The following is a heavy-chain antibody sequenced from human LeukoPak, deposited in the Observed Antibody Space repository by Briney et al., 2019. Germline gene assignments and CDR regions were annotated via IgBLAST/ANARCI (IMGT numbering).Heavy chain of an antibody. J-gene: IGHJ4*02. CDR2: IYYSGST. CDR1: GGSISSYY. V-gene: IGHV4-59*08. CDR3: GRSYQGRDFDY. Sequence: SETLSLTCTVSGGSISSYYWSWIRQPPGKGLEWIGYIYYSGSTNYNPSLKSRVTISVDTSKNQFSLKLSPVTAADTAVYYCGRSYQGRDFDYWGQGTLVTVSS.